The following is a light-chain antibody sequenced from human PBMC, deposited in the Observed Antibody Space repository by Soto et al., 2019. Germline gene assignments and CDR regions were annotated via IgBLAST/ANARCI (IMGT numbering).Light chain of an antibody. CDR1: QTISGY. J-gene: IGKJ1*01. Sequence: DIQMTQSPSSLSASVGDRVTITCRASQTISGYLNWYQKKSGQAPKLLMYAASSLQSGVPSRFSGSGSGTDFTLTISSLRAEDSATYYCQQSDSMPWTFGQGTKVEIK. CDR3: QQSDSMPWT. CDR2: AAS. V-gene: IGKV1-39*01.